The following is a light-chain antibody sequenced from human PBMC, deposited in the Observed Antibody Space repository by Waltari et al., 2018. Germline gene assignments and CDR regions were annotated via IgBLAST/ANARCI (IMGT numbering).Light chain of an antibody. J-gene: IGKJ2*01. CDR2: DAS. CDR1: HYISKY. V-gene: IGKV1-39*01. CDR3: QQSYTTAYT. Sequence: DILMTQSPSSLSASVGDRVTITCQASHYISKYLNWYQQKPGKAPKLLIYDASNLETGVPSRFSGSGSGTDFSLTISSLQPEDFATYYCQQSYTTAYTFGQGTKLEIK.